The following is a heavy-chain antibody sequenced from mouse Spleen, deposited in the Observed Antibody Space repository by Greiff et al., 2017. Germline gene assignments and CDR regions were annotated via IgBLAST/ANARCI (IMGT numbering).Heavy chain of an antibody. CDR3: ARQGPWDGAYAMDY. Sequence: QVQLKESGPGLVAPSQSLSITCTISGFSLTSYGVHWVRQPPGKGLEWLVVIWSDGSTTYNSALKSRLSISKDNSKSQVFLKMNSLQTDDTAMYYCARQGPWDGAYAMDYWGQGTSVTVSS. D-gene: IGHD1-1*02. J-gene: IGHJ4*01. V-gene: IGHV2-6-1*01. CDR2: IWSDGST. CDR1: GFSLTSYG.